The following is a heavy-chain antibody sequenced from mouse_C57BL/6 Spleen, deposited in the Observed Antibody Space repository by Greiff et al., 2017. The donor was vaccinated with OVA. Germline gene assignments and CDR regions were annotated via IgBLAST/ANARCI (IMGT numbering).Heavy chain of an antibody. CDR2: ISSGSSTI. J-gene: IGHJ4*01. CDR3: ADGYQGAMDY. CDR1: GFTFSDYG. D-gene: IGHD2-3*01. V-gene: IGHV5-17*01. Sequence: EVKVVESGGGLVKPGGSLKLSCAASGFTFSDYGMHWVRQAPEKGLEWVAYISSGSSTIYYADTVKGRFTISRDNAKNTLFLQMTSLRSEDTAMYYCADGYQGAMDYWGQGTSVTVSA.